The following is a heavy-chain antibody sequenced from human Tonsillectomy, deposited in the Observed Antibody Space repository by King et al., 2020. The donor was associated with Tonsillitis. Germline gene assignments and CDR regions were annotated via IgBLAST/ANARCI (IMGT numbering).Heavy chain of an antibody. CDR3: ARMGICGDLDY. Sequence: VQLVESGGGLVQPGGSLRLSCAASGFTFSSYEMSWVRHVPGKGLEWVSDIGTAGDPYYPGSVRGRFTISRDNARNSLYLQMNRLGAGDTAIYYCARMGICGDLDYWGQGILVIVSS. J-gene: IGHJ4*02. CDR2: IGTAGDP. CDR1: GFTFSSYE. V-gene: IGHV3-13*04. D-gene: IGHD1-26*01.